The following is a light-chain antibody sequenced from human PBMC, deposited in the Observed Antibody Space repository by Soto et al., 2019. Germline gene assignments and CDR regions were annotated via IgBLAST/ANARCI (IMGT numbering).Light chain of an antibody. CDR1: SSDVGGYNF. V-gene: IGLV2-14*03. CDR3: SSYTTSTTVV. CDR2: EVS. Sequence: LTQPASVFGSPGQSITFSCTGTSSDVGGYNFVSWYQQHPGKAPKLMIYEVSSRPSGVSNRFSGSKSGNTASLTISGLQPEDEADYYCSSYTTSTTVVSGTGTKVTVL. J-gene: IGLJ1*01.